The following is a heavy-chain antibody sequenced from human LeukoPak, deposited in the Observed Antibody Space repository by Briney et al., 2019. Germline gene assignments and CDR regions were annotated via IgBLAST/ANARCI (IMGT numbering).Heavy chain of an antibody. Sequence: GGSLRLSCAASGFTFDDYAMHWVRQAPGKGLEWVSLISGDGGSTYYADSVKGRFTISRDNSKNSLYLQMNSLRTEDTALYYCAKDRGSSWSYYYYGMDVWGQGTTVTVSS. CDR1: GFTFDDYA. V-gene: IGHV3-43*02. D-gene: IGHD6-13*01. CDR3: AKDRGSSWSYYYYGMDV. CDR2: ISGDGGST. J-gene: IGHJ6*02.